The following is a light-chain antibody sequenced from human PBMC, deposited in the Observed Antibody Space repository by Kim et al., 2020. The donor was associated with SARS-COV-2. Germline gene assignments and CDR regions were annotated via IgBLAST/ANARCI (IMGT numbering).Light chain of an antibody. CDR3: SSYTSSSTPV. CDR1: SSDVGGYNY. CDR2: DVS. V-gene: IGLV2-14*03. Sequence: QSVLTQPASVSGSPGQSITISCTGTSSDVGGYNYVYWYQQHPGKAPKLMIYDVSNRPSGVSNRFSDSKSGNTASLTISGLQAEDEADYYCSSYTSSSTPVFGGGTQLTVL. J-gene: IGLJ2*01.